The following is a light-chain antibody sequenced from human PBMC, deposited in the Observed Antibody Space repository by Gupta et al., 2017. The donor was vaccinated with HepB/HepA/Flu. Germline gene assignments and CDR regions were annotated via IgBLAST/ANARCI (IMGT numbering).Light chain of an antibody. J-gene: IGKJ1*01. V-gene: IGKV2-28*01. CDR3: RQAWEIPPT. CDR1: GILLYTNGYNY. CDR2: LAA. Sequence: VMTQSPLSLPVPPGEAASISCRSSGILLYTNGYNYVDWYLQKPGQSLQRRLYLAANRASGVPDRFSPNGSGTACRMKISSVEAEHVRLTYCRQAWEIPPTFGDGTRMEI.